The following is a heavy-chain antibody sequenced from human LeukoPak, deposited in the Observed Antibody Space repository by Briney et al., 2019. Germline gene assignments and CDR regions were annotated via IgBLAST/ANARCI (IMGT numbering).Heavy chain of an antibody. CDR2: ISGSGGGT. J-gene: IGHJ4*02. D-gene: IGHD6-13*01. Sequence: GGSLRLSCAASGFTFSSYAMSWVRQAPGKGLEWVSGISGSGGGTYYADSVKGRFTISRDNSKNTLYLRMNNLRAEDTAVYYCAKDSGSSGIDYWGQGTLVTVSS. CDR1: GFTFSSYA. CDR3: AKDSGSSGIDY. V-gene: IGHV3-23*01.